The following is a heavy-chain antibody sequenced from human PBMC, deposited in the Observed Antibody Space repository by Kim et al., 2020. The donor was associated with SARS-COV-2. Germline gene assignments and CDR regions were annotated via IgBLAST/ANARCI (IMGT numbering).Heavy chain of an antibody. CDR2: ITSSGTTI. D-gene: IGHD3-22*01. J-gene: IGHJ6*02. CDR3: VGYYYASSGYYYVGVGGMDV. Sequence: GGSLRLSCVASGFTFSDYYMSWIRQAPGKGLEWVSYITSSGTTIYYADSVKGRFTISRDNAKNSLSLQMNSLRAEDTAVYYCVGYYYASSGYYYVGVGGMDVWGQGTAVSISS. V-gene: IGHV3-11*01. CDR1: GFTFSDYY.